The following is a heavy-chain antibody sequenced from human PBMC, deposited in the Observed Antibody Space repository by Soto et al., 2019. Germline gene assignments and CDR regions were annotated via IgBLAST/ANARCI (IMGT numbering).Heavy chain of an antibody. J-gene: IGHJ5*02. D-gene: IGHD2-15*01. CDR1: GGTFSSYT. Sequence: GASVKVSCKASGGTFSSYTISWVRQAPGQGLEWMGRIIPILGIANYAQKFQGRVTITADKSTSTAYMELSSLRSEDTAVYYCARGAPIVVVVAATDLFDPWGQGTLVTVSS. CDR3: ARGAPIVVVVAATDLFDP. V-gene: IGHV1-69*02. CDR2: IIPILGIA.